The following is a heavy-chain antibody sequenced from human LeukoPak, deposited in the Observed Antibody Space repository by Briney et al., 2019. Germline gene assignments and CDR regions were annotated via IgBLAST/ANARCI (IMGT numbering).Heavy chain of an antibody. D-gene: IGHD6-19*01. V-gene: IGHV3-30*18. CDR3: AKDSPGIAVASTFDY. CDR1: GFTFSSYG. Sequence: GRSLRLSCAASGFTFSSYGMHWVRQAPGKGLEWVAVISYDGSNKYYADSVKGRFTISRDNSKNTVYLQMNSLRAEDTAVYYCAKDSPGIAVASTFDYWGQGTLVTASS. J-gene: IGHJ4*02. CDR2: ISYDGSNK.